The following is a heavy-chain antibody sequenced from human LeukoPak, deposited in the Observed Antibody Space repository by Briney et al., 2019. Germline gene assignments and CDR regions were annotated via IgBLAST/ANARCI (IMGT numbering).Heavy chain of an antibody. Sequence: SETLSLTCNVSGASMNSNYWSWIRQPPGKGLEWISYIYHSGNTNYSPSLESRVTMSVDESKNQFSLRVHFVSAADTAVYYCASTRRAAVAGRFDSWGQGTLVTVSS. CDR1: GASMNSNY. D-gene: IGHD6-19*01. CDR3: ASTRRAAVAGRFDS. V-gene: IGHV4-4*09. J-gene: IGHJ4*02. CDR2: IYHSGNT.